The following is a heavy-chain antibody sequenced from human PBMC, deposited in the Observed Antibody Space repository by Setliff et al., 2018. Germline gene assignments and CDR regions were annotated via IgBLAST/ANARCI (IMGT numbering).Heavy chain of an antibody. Sequence: SETLSLTCTVSGGPISSYYWSWIRQPAGKGLEWIGRIYTSGSTNYNPSLKSRVTMSVDTSKNQFSLKLSSVTAADTAVYYCARDRRGYSYGSLGYYYYYMDVWGKGTTVTVSS. CDR3: ARDRRGYSYGSLGYYYYYMDV. CDR1: GGPISSYY. CDR2: IYTSGST. J-gene: IGHJ6*03. D-gene: IGHD5-18*01. V-gene: IGHV4-4*07.